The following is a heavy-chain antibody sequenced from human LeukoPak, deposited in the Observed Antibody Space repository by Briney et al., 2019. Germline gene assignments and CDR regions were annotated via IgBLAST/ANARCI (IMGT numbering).Heavy chain of an antibody. CDR3: ARDRAVTPFFDY. Sequence: PSQTLSLTCTVSGGSIGSGGYYWSWIRQPPGKGLEWIGYIYHSGSTYYNPSLKSRVTISVDRSKNRFSLKLSSVTAADTAVYYCARDRAVTPFFDYWGQGTLVTVSS. D-gene: IGHD4-23*01. V-gene: IGHV4-30-2*01. CDR2: IYHSGST. J-gene: IGHJ4*02. CDR1: GGSIGSGGYY.